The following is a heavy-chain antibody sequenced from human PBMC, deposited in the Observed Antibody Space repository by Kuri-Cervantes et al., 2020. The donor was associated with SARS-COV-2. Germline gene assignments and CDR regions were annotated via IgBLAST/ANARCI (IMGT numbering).Heavy chain of an antibody. CDR2: IYYSGST. D-gene: IGHD6-13*01. J-gene: IGHJ4*02. CDR1: GGSISSSSYY. CDR3: AALAAAGSVDY. V-gene: IGHV4-39*01. Sequence: SETLSLTCTVSGGSISSSSYYWGWIRQPPGKGLEWIGSIYYSGSTYYNPSLKSRVTISVDTSKNQFSLKLSSVTAADTAVYYCAALAAAGSVDYWGQGTLVTVYS.